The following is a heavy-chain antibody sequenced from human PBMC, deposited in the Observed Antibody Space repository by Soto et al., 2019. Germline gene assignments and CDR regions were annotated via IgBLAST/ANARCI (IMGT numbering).Heavy chain of an antibody. CDR1: GFTFSNYG. CDR3: ARDFCPVPTCYDL. CDR2: IDYNEINQ. J-gene: IGHJ4*02. V-gene: IGHV3-33*01. Sequence: QQQQVESGGGVVQPGRSLRLSCVASGFTFSNYGMHWVRQAPGKGLEWVVGIDYNEINQYYIDPVKARFTISRDQSKNTLYLQMNSLRAEDTAGYYCARDFCPVPTCYDLWGQGVLVTVSS. D-gene: IGHD2-2*01.